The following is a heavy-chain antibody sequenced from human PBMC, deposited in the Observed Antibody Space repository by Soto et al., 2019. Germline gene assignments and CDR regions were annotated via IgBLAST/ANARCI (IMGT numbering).Heavy chain of an antibody. CDR2: IYSDVSST. CDR1: GFTFSSYA. D-gene: IGHD2-15*01. J-gene: IGHJ4*02. CDR3: VRTSLVVAAATREDY. V-gene: IGHV3-74*01. Sequence: GGSLRLSCAASGFTFSSYAMHWVRQAPGKGLEWVSLIYSDVSSTCYADSVKGRFTISRDNAKNTLYLQMNSLRAEDTAVYYCVRTSLVVAAATREDYWGQGTLVTVSS.